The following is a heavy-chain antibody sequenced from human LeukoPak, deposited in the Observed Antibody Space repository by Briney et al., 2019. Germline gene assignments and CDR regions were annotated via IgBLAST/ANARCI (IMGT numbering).Heavy chain of an antibody. V-gene: IGHV1-58*01. CDR2: IVVGSGNT. CDR1: GFTFTSSA. J-gene: IGHJ3*02. Sequence: SVKVSCKASGFTFTSSAVQWVRQARGQRLEWIGWIVVGSGNTNYAQKFQERVAITRDMSTSTAYMELSSLRSEDTAVYYCAAVGKWELLTVGAFDIWGQGTMVTVSS. CDR3: AAVGKWELLTVGAFDI. D-gene: IGHD1-26*01.